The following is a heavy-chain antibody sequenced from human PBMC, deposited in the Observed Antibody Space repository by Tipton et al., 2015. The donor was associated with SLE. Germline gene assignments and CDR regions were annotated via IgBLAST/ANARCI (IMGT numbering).Heavy chain of an antibody. CDR1: GFTFSSYA. J-gene: IGHJ4*02. D-gene: IGHD3-22*01. CDR3: ATSLWDFDSSGYGFDF. CDR2: ISGSGGST. Sequence: SLRLSCAASGFTFSSYAMSWVRQAPGKGLEWVSVISGSGGSTYYADSVKGRFTISRDNSKNTLYLQMNSLRAEDTAVYYCATSLWDFDSSGYGFDFWGQGTLVTVSS. V-gene: IGHV3-23*01.